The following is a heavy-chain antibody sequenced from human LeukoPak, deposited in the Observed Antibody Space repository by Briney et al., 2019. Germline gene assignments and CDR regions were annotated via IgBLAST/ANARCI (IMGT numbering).Heavy chain of an antibody. V-gene: IGHV4-39*07. CDR1: GASISTSDDY. D-gene: IGHD3-10*01. J-gene: IGHJ4*02. CDR2: LSYSGSP. CDR3: ARYLLVRGVGFDY. Sequence: PSGTLSLTCTVTGASISTSDDYWGWIRQPPGKGLEWIGSLSYSGSPYYNPSLKTRVTISVDTSKNQSSLKLNSLTAADTAVYYCARYLLVRGVGFDYWGQGTLVTVSS.